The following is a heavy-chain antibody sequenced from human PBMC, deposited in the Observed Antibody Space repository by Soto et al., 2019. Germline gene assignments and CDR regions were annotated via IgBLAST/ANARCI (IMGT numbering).Heavy chain of an antibody. CDR2: IYSGGST. D-gene: IGHD1-26*01. Sequence: GGSLRLSCAVSGVTVSSNYMSWVRLAPGKGLEWVSVIYSGGSTYYADSVKGRFTISRDNSKNTLYLQMNSLRAEDTAVYYCARDLVGPLDAFDIWGQGTMVTV. CDR1: GVTVSSNY. J-gene: IGHJ3*02. V-gene: IGHV3-53*01. CDR3: ARDLVGPLDAFDI.